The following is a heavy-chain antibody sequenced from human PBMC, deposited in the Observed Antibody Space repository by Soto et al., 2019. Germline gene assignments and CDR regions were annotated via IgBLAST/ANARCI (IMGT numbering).Heavy chain of an antibody. D-gene: IGHD3-16*01. V-gene: IGHV1-69*05. Sequence: GASVKVSCKASGGTFSSYAISWVRQAPGQGLEWMGGIIPIFGTANYAQKFQGRVTITTDTSTSTAYMELSRLRSDDTAVYYCARDGIAPRVGAYYYYYGMDVWGQGTTVTVSS. CDR3: ARDGIAPRVGAYYYYYGMDV. J-gene: IGHJ6*02. CDR1: GGTFSSYA. CDR2: IIPIFGTA.